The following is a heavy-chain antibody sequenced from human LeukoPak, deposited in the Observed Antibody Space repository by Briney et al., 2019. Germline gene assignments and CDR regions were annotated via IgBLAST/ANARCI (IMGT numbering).Heavy chain of an antibody. CDR1: GYTFSSYS. V-gene: IGHV3-48*04. D-gene: IGHD3-16*02. CDR3: ARDLKGYVWGSYRRYYFDY. Sequence: GGSLRLSCAASGYTFSSYSMNWVRQAPGKGLEWVSYISSSSSTIYYADSVKGRFTISRDNSKNSLYLQMNSLRAEDTAVYYCARDLKGYVWGSYRRYYFDYWGQGTLVTVSS. CDR2: ISSSSSTI. J-gene: IGHJ4*02.